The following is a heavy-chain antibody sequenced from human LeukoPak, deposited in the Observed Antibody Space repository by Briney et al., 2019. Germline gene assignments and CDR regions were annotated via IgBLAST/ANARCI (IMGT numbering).Heavy chain of an antibody. D-gene: IGHD6-13*01. CDR3: ARDQQSIAAAGYAFDI. V-gene: IGHV4-59*01. CDR1: GGSISSYY. J-gene: IGHJ3*02. Sequence: PSETLSLTCTVSGGSISSYYWSWIRQPPGKGLEWIGYIYYSGSTNYNPSHKSRVTISVDTSKNQFSLKLSSVTAADTAVYYCARDQQSIAAAGYAFDIWGQGTMVTVSS. CDR2: IYYSGST.